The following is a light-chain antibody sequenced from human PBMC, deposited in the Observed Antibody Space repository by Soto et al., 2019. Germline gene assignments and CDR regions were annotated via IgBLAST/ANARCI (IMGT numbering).Light chain of an antibody. V-gene: IGKV1-5*01. CDR2: DAS. CDR1: QTISGW. Sequence: DIQMTQSPSTLSPSVAXXXLXXCRASQTISGWLAWYQQRPGKAPNLLIFDASTLESGVPSRFSGSGSGTTFTLTISSLQSDDFATYYCLQYNGYYRTFGQGNKVDIK. CDR3: LQYNGYYRT. J-gene: IGKJ1*01.